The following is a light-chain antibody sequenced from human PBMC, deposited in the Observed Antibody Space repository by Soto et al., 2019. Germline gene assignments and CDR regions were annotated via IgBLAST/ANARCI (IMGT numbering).Light chain of an antibody. CDR1: SSDVGGYNY. CDR2: DVS. Sequence: QSVLTQPASVSGSPGQSITISCTGTSSDVGGYNYVSWYKQHPGKAPKFLFYDVSIRPSGFSIRFSGSSSGNTASLTFFGLQAEDGADYYCCSYTTNNPRQIVFGTGTKVTVL. CDR3: CSYTTNNPRQIV. V-gene: IGLV2-14*01. J-gene: IGLJ1*01.